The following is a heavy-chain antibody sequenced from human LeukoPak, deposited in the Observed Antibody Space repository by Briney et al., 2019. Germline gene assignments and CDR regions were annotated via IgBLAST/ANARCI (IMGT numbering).Heavy chain of an antibody. CDR1: GGTFSSYA. CDR3: AREERYYYYMDV. CDR2: IIPIFGTA. Sequence: ASVKVSCKASGGTFSSYAISWVRQAPGQGLEWMGGIIPIFGTANYAQKFQGRVTITADESTSTAYMELSSLRSDDTAVYYCAREERYYYYMDVWGKGTTVTISS. J-gene: IGHJ6*03. V-gene: IGHV1-69*13.